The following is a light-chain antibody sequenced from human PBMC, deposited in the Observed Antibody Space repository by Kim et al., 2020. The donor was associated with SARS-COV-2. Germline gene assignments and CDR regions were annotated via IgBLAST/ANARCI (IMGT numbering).Light chain of an antibody. CDR2: YKSDTNK. CDR3: AIWNSNTCV. J-gene: IGLJ3*02. CDR1: SGISVAIYN. V-gene: IGLV5-39*01. Sequence: FTCTLRSGISVAIYNIYWYQQKPGSLPQFLLRYKSDTNKQHASVVPIRFSGSKYASTKSGLLVISGLQSQDEAVYYCAIWNSNTCVFGGGTQLTDL.